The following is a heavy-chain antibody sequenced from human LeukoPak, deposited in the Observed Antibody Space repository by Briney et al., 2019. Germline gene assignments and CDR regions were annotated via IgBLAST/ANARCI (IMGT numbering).Heavy chain of an antibody. CDR3: ARGGTYDFWSGYYFARERTRTNDFDY. D-gene: IGHD3-3*01. J-gene: IGHJ4*02. CDR1: GFTFSSYA. Sequence: PGGSLRLSCAASGFTFSSYAMSWVRQAPGKGLEWVSAISGSGGSTYYADSVKGRFTISRDNAKNSVYLHMNSLRAEDTAVYYCARGGTYDFWSGYYFARERTRTNDFDYWGQGTLVTVSS. V-gene: IGHV3-23*01. CDR2: ISGSGGST.